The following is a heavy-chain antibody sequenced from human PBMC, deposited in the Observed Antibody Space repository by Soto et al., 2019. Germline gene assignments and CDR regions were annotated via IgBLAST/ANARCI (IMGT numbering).Heavy chain of an antibody. J-gene: IGHJ2*01. CDR2: IWYDGSNK. Sequence: QVQLVESGGGVVQPGRSLRLSCAASGFTFSSYGMHWVRQAPGKGLEWVAVIWYDGSNKYYADSVKGRFTISRDNSKNTLYLQMHSLRAEDTAVYYCARLQHWYCDLWGRGTLVTVSS. V-gene: IGHV3-33*01. CDR3: ARLQHWYCDL. CDR1: GFTFSSYG. D-gene: IGHD1-1*01.